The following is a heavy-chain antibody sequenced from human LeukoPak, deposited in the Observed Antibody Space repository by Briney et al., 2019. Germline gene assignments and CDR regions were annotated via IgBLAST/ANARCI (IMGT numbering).Heavy chain of an antibody. D-gene: IGHD2-2*01. CDR1: VGSLSSYA. CDR2: IIPIFGTA. V-gene: IGHV1-69*05. J-gene: IGHJ5*02. Sequence: SVKVSCKASVGSLSSYAISWVRQAPGQGLEWMGGIIPIFGTANYPQKFQDRVNITTNESTSTAYMELSSLRSEDTAVYYCARELVSISSNWFDPWGQGTLVTVSS. CDR3: ARELVSISSNWFDP.